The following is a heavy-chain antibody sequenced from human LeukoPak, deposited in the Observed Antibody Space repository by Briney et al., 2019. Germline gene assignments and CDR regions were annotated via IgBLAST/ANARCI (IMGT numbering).Heavy chain of an antibody. J-gene: IGHJ5*02. D-gene: IGHD2-2*01. CDR3: ARVDIVVVPAATPMSVWFDP. CDR1: GGSISSHY. Sequence: SETLSLTCTVSGGSISSHYWSWIRQPPGKGLGWIGYIYYRGSTNYNPSLKSRVTISVDTSKNQFSLKLSSVTAADTAVYYCARVDIVVVPAATPMSVWFDPWGQGTLVTVSS. V-gene: IGHV4-59*11. CDR2: IYYRGST.